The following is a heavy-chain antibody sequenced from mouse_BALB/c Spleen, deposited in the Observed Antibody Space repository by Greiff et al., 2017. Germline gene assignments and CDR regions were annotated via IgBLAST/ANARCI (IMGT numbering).Heavy chain of an antibody. J-gene: IGHJ4*01. CDR1: GFTFSDYG. CDR2: ISNLAYSI. D-gene: IGHD2-5*01. Sequence: EVQGVESGGGLVQPGGSRKLSCAASGFTFSDYGMAWVRQAPGKGPEWVAFISNLAYSIYYADTVTGRFTISRENAKNTLYLEMSSLRSEDTAMYYCARDRNYLYAMDYWGQGTSVTVSS. CDR3: ARDRNYLYAMDY. V-gene: IGHV5-15*02.